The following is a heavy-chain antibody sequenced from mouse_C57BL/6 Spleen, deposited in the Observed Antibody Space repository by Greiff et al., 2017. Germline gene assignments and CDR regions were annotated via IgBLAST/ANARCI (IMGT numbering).Heavy chain of an antibody. CDR1: GYTFTSYD. J-gene: IGHJ1*03. CDR2: IYPSDGST. Sequence: VQGVESGPELVKPGASVKLSCKASGYTFTSYDINWVKQRPGQGLEWIGWIYPSDGSTKYNEKFKGKATLTVDTSSSTAYMGLRSLTSEDSAVYFCTRGDLGYWYLDVWGTGTTVTVSS. CDR3: TRGDLGYWYLDV. D-gene: IGHD2-13*01. V-gene: IGHV1-85*01.